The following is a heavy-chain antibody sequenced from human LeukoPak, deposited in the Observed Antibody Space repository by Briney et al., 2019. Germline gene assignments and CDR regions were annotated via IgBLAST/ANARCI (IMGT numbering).Heavy chain of an antibody. CDR1: GFTFSSYA. CDR3: ARDGIVVVPATPYYFDY. CDR2: ISGSGGST. V-gene: IGHV3-23*01. Sequence: GASLRLSCAASGFTFSSYAMSWVRQAPGKGLEWVSAISGSGGSTYYADSVKGRFTISRDNSKNTLYLQMNSLRAEDTAVYYCARDGIVVVPATPYYFDYWGQGTLVTVSS. J-gene: IGHJ4*02. D-gene: IGHD2-2*01.